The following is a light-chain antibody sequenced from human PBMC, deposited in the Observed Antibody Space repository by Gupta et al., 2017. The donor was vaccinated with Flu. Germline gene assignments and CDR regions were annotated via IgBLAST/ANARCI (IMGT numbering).Light chain of an antibody. V-gene: IGLV1-44*01. CDR3: ATWHDSRNGVV. Sequence: QSVLTQPPSASGTPGQRVTISCSGSSSNIGSKNVNWYQQVPGTAPKLLIYSKNPRPSVVPDRFSVSKSGSSASLAISSLQSEEEADYYCATWHDSRNGVVFGGGTKLTVL. CDR2: SKN. J-gene: IGLJ3*02. CDR1: SSNIGSKN.